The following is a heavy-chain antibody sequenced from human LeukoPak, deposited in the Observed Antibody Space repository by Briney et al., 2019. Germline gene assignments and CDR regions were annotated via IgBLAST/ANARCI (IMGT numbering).Heavy chain of an antibody. V-gene: IGHV3-7*05. CDR3: AKDWHNGDDPLFDY. CDR1: GFTFSIHS. J-gene: IGHJ4*02. D-gene: IGHD2-8*01. Sequence: GGSLRLSCVVSGFTFSIHSMSWVRQAPGEGLEWVANRTREGSAAYYVDSVKGRFSISRDNAKNSLYLQMNSLRAEDTAVYYCAKDWHNGDDPLFDYWGQGTVVTVSS. CDR2: RTREGSAA.